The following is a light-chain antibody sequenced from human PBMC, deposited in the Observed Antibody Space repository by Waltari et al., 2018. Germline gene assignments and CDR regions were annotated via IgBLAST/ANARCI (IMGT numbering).Light chain of an antibody. J-gene: IGLJ1*01. CDR3: CSYAGSSTLYV. CDR2: EGS. CDR1: SSDVGSYNL. V-gene: IGLV2-23*01. Sequence: QSALTQPASVSGSPGQSITISCTGTSSDVGSYNLVSWYQQYPGKAPKLMIYEGSKRRSGVSNRFSGYKSGNTASLTISGLQAEDEADYYCCSYAGSSTLYVFGTGTKVTVL.